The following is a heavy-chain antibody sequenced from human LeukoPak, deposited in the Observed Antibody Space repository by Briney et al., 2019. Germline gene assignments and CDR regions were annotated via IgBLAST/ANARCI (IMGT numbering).Heavy chain of an antibody. V-gene: IGHV4-34*01. D-gene: IGHD2-15*01. Sequence: SETLSLTCAVYGGSFSGYYWSWIRQPPRKGLEWIGEINHSGSTNYNPSLKSRVTISVDTSKNQFSLKLSSVTAADTAVYYCARADIVVVVAAIKESYYYMDVWGKGTTVTVSS. J-gene: IGHJ6*03. CDR2: INHSGST. CDR1: GGSFSGYY. CDR3: ARADIVVVVAAIKESYYYMDV.